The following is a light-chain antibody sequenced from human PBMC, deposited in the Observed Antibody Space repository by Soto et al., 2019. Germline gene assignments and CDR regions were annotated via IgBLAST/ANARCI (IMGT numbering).Light chain of an antibody. CDR3: QQYNMWPLHT. Sequence: DMVMTQYPATLSVSPGERATLSCRASQSVSSSLAWYQQKPGRSPRLLIYGASTRASGIPARFSGRGSGTEFTLTISSLQSEDFAVYYCQQYNMWPLHTFGQGTKLEIK. J-gene: IGKJ2*01. V-gene: IGKV3-15*01. CDR2: GAS. CDR1: QSVSSS.